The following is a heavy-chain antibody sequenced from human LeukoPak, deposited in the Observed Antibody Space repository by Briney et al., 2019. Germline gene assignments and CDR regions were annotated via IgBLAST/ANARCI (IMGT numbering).Heavy chain of an antibody. CDR2: ISSSSSYI. J-gene: IGHJ4*02. Sequence: GGSLRLSCAASGFTFSSYSMNWVRQAPGKGLEWVSSISSSSSYIYYADSVKGRFTISRDNAKNSLYLQMNSLKTEDTAVYYCTTDGCSSTSCYSYWGQGTLVTVSS. D-gene: IGHD2-2*01. CDR1: GFTFSSYS. V-gene: IGHV3-21*03. CDR3: TTDGCSSTSCYSY.